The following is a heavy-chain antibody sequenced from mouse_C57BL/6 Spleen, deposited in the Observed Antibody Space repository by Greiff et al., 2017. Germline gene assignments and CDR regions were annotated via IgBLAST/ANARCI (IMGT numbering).Heavy chain of an antibody. V-gene: IGHV1-59*01. Sequence: QVQLQQPGAELVRPGTSVKLSCKASGYTFTSYWMHWVKQRPGQGLEWIGVIDPSDSYTNYNQKFKGKATLTVDTSSSTAYMQLSSLTSEDSAVYYCARRGGSSNWYAMDYWGQGTSVTVSS. D-gene: IGHD2-5*01. CDR3: ARRGGSSNWYAMDY. J-gene: IGHJ4*01. CDR1: GYTFTSYW. CDR2: IDPSDSYT.